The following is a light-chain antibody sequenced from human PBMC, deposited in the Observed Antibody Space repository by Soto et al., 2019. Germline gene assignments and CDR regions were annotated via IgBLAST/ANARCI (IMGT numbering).Light chain of an antibody. Sequence: EIVLTQSPGTLSLSPGERASLSCRASQSVSSNYLAWFQQKPGQAPRLLSSYPSSRATGIPDRFSGSGSGTDFTLTISSLQSEDFAVYYCQHYNNWLGTFGGGTKVEIK. CDR2: YPS. CDR1: QSVSSNY. CDR3: QHYNNWLGT. V-gene: IGKV3D-20*02. J-gene: IGKJ4*01.